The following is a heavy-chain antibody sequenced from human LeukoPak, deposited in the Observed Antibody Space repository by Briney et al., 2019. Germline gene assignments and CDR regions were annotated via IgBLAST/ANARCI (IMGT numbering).Heavy chain of an antibody. D-gene: IGHD3-3*01. CDR1: GGSISSYY. CDR3: ARFVVVTPGNAFDI. V-gene: IGHV4-34*01. CDR2: INHSGST. J-gene: IGHJ3*02. Sequence: SETLSLTCTVSGGSISSYYWSWIRQPPGKGLEWIGEINHSGSTNYNPSLKSRVTISVDTSKNQFSLKLSSVTAADTAVYYCARFVVVTPGNAFDIWGQGTMVTVSS.